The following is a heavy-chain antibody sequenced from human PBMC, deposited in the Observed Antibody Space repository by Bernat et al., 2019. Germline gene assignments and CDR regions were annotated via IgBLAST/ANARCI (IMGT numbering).Heavy chain of an antibody. CDR2: IKQDGSEK. CDR3: AREQSLYNRNWYGWFDP. D-gene: IGHD1-7*01. Sequence: EVQLVESGGGLVQPGGSLRLSCVVSEFFSSYWMSWVRQAPGKGLEWVANIKQDGSEKYYVDSVKGRFSISRDNAKNSLYLQMNSLRDEDTAVYYCAREQSLYNRNWYGWFDPWGQGTLVTVSS. J-gene: IGHJ5*02. V-gene: IGHV3-7*04. CDR1: EFFSSYW.